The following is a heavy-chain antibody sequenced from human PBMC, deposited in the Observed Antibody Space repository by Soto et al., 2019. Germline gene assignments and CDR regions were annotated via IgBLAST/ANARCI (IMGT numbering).Heavy chain of an antibody. CDR2: ISSSSSTI. Sequence: EAQLVESGGGLVQPGGSRRLSCAASGFTFSSYSMNWVRQAPGKGLEWVSYISSSSSTIYYADSVKGRFTISRDNAKNSLYLQMNSLRDEDTAVYYCARESRFLEWLSLNWFDPWGQGTLVTVSS. V-gene: IGHV3-48*02. J-gene: IGHJ5*02. CDR1: GFTFSSYS. CDR3: ARESRFLEWLSLNWFDP. D-gene: IGHD3-3*01.